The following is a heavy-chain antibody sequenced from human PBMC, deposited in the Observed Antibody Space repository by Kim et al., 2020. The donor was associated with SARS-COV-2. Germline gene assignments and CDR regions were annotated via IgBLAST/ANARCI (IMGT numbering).Heavy chain of an antibody. CDR3: ARGRPYYYGSGRVY. J-gene: IGHJ4*02. V-gene: IGHV3-48*03. Sequence: YADSVKGRFIISRDNAKNSLDLQMNSLRAEDTVFYYCARGRPYYYGSGRVYWGQGTLVTVSS. D-gene: IGHD3-10*01.